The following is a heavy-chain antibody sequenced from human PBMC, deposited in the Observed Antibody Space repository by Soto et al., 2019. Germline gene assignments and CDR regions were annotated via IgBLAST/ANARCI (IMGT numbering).Heavy chain of an antibody. D-gene: IGHD6-19*01. Sequence: GGSLRLSCAASGFSFSSYAMSWVRQAPGKGLEWVSTISVSGGSTYYADSVKGRLTISRDNSKDTMYLQINSLRAEDTAVYYCAKGGRGWWISDYWGQGTLVTVSS. CDR1: GFSFSSYA. CDR3: AKGGRGWWISDY. V-gene: IGHV3-23*01. J-gene: IGHJ4*02. CDR2: ISVSGGST.